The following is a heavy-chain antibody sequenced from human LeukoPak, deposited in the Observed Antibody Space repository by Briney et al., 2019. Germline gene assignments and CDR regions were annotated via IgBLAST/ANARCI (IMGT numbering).Heavy chain of an antibody. J-gene: IGHJ3*02. Sequence: RTGGSLRLSCAASGFIFSSFSMNWVRQAPGEGLEWVSYISSSSTTIYYADSVKGRFTISRDNAKNSLYLQMNSLRAEDTAVYYCARETLYGSYSWDNAFDIWGPGTMVTVSS. CDR2: ISSSSTTI. V-gene: IGHV3-48*01. CDR1: GFIFSSFS. CDR3: ARETLYGSYSWDNAFDI. D-gene: IGHD1-26*01.